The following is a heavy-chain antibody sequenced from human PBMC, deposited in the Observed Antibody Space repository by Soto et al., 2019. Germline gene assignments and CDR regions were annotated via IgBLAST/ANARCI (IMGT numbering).Heavy chain of an antibody. CDR1: GGSISSYY. V-gene: IGHV4-59*01. Sequence: SETLSLTCTVSGGSISSYYWSWIRQPPGKGLEWIGYIYYSGSTNYNPSLKSRVTISVDTSKNQFSLKLSSVTAADTAVYYCARRRYYGSGSYSNYYYYYMDVWGKGTTVTVSS. CDR2: IYYSGST. D-gene: IGHD3-10*01. J-gene: IGHJ6*03. CDR3: ARRRYYGSGSYSNYYYYYMDV.